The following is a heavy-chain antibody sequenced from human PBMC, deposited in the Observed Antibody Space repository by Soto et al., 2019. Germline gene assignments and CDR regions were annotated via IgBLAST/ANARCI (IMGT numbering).Heavy chain of an antibody. CDR2: ISASTRNT. Sequence: QVQLVQSGGEVKKPGASVKVSCQASGYTFSDYAISWVRQAPGQGLEWMGWISASTRNTDQAQNFQGRVIMTLDTSTNPAYMALRSLRSDDTDVYYCVRCYCSVGSCYACWHFDLWGRGTLVTVCS. CDR1: GYTFSDYA. CDR3: VRCYCSVGSCYACWHFDL. V-gene: IGHV1-18*01. J-gene: IGHJ2*01. D-gene: IGHD2-15*01.